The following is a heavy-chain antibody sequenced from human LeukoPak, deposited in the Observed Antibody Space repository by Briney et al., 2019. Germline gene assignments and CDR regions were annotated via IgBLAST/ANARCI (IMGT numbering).Heavy chain of an antibody. Sequence: GGSLRLSYAASGFTFSSYAMNWVRQAPGKGLEWVSVISGSGANTYFADSVKGRFTISRDNSNSTLYLQMNSLSAEDTAVYYCAKEGGPYTSGTYSDYWGQGTLVTVSS. V-gene: IGHV3-23*01. J-gene: IGHJ4*02. D-gene: IGHD3-10*01. CDR2: ISGSGANT. CDR1: GFTFSSYA. CDR3: AKEGGPYTSGTYSDY.